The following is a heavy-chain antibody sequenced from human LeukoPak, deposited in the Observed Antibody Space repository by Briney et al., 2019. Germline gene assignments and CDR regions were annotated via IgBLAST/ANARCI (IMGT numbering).Heavy chain of an antibody. CDR2: ISSSSNYI. J-gene: IGHJ4*02. CDR3: ACNRWLQSPFDY. D-gene: IGHD5-24*01. V-gene: IGHV3-21*01. CDR1: GFTFSSYS. Sequence: GSLKLSCAASGFTFSSYSMNWVRQAPGKGLEWVSSISSSSNYIYYADSVKGRFTISRDNAKNSLYLQMNSLRAEDTAVYYCACNRWLQSPFDYWGQGTLVTVSS.